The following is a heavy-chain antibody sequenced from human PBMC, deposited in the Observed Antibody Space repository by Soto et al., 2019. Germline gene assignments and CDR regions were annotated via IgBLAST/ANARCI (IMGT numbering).Heavy chain of an antibody. J-gene: IGHJ5*02. CDR2: INHSGST. CDR3: ARARVPAAMMWFDP. Sequence: SETLSLTCAVYGGSFSGYYWSWIRQPPGKGLEWIGEINHSGSTNYNPSLKSRVTISVDTSKNQFSLKLSSVTAADTVVYYCARARVPAAMMWFDPWGQGTLVTVSS. V-gene: IGHV4-34*01. CDR1: GGSFSGYY. D-gene: IGHD2-2*01.